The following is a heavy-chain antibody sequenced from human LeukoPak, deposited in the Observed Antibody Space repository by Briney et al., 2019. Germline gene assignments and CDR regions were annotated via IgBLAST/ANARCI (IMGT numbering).Heavy chain of an antibody. CDR2: ITVNNGYT. J-gene: IGHJ4*02. CDR3: AKVHCISTNCNHIWTYFDY. V-gene: IGHV1-18*01. D-gene: IGHD2-2*01. CDR1: GYTFTSHG. Sequence: ASVKVSCKAAGYTFTSHGFIWLRQAPGQGLEWMGWITVNNGYTKYAQELQGRVTMTTDTSTSTAYMELRSLRSDDTAVYYCAKVHCISTNCNHIWTYFDYWGQGTLVAVSS.